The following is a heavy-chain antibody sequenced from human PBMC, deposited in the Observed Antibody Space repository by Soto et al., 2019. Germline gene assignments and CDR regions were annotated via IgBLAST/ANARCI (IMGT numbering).Heavy chain of an antibody. J-gene: IGHJ4*02. CDR1: GFTFSSYA. D-gene: IGHD2-2*01. Sequence: GGSLRLSCAASGFTFSSYAMHWVRQAPGKGLEWVAVISYDGSNKYYADSVKGRFTISRDNSKNTLYLQMNSLKTEDAAVYYCVTVPLGYCSSTTCYSYFDYWGQGTLVTVSS. CDR3: VTVPLGYCSSTTCYSYFDY. V-gene: IGHV3-30-3*01. CDR2: ISYDGSNK.